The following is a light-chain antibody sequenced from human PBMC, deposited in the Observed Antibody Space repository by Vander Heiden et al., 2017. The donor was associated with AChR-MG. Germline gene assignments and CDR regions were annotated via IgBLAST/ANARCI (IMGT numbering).Light chain of an antibody. CDR2: GAS. V-gene: IGKV3-20*01. CDR1: QSVSSNY. CDR3: QQYCSSPPHT. Sequence: EIVLTQSPGTLSLSPGERATLSCRASQSVSSNYLAWYQQKPGQAPRLLIFGASSRATGIPDRFSGSGSGTDFTLTISRLEPQDFALYYCQQYCSSPPHTFGHGTKLEIK. J-gene: IGKJ2*01.